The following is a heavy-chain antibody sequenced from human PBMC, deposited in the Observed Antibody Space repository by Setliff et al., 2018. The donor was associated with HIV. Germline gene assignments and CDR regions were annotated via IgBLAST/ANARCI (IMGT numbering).Heavy chain of an antibody. Sequence: SETLSLTCSISGGSISFYYWNWLRQTPGKGLEWIAYTFDNGNTHYNPSLESRVTVSLDTSRNLFSLRLASVTAADTAVYYCARDPGDYDRKCDHWGQGARGTV. CDR2: TFDNGNT. V-gene: IGHV4-59*01. CDR3: ARDPGDYDRKCDH. D-gene: IGHD3-22*01. J-gene: IGHJ4*02. CDR1: GGSISFYY.